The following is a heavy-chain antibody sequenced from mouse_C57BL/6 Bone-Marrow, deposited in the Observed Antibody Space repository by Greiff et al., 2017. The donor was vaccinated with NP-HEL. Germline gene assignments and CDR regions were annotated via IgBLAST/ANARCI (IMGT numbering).Heavy chain of an antibody. CDR2: IRSKSNNYAT. CDR3: VRGDGSIDY. D-gene: IGHD1-1*01. V-gene: IGHV10-1*02. J-gene: IGHJ2*01. Sequence: EVKLMESGGGLVQPKGSLKLSCAASGFTFNTYAMNWVRQAPGTGLEWVARIRSKSNNYATYSADSVKDRFTISRDDSQSMLYLQMNNLKTEDTAMYYCVRGDGSIDYWGQGTTLTVSS. CDR1: GFTFNTYA.